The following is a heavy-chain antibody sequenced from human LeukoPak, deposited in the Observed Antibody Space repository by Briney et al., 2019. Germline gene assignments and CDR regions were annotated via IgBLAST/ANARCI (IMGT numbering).Heavy chain of an antibody. Sequence: ASVKASCKASGGTFSSYAISWVRQAPGQGLEWMGRIIPIFGTANYAQKFQGRVTITTDESTSTAYMELSSLRSEDTAVYYCARDRYYYDSSGYYYHDAFDIWGQGTMVTVSS. CDR3: ARDRYYYDSSGYYYHDAFDI. CDR1: GGTFSSYA. CDR2: IIPIFGTA. V-gene: IGHV1-69*05. J-gene: IGHJ3*02. D-gene: IGHD3-22*01.